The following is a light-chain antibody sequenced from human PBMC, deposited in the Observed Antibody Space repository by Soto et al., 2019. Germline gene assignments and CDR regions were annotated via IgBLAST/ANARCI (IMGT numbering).Light chain of an antibody. Sequence: QSVLTQPASVSGSPGQSITISCTGTSSDVGGYNYVSWYQQHPGKAPKLMIYEVINRPSGVSSRFSGSKSGNTASLTISGLQAEDEADYYCTSYTTTNTHVFGTGNKVTV. J-gene: IGLJ1*01. CDR2: EVI. CDR3: TSYTTTNTHV. CDR1: SSDVGGYNY. V-gene: IGLV2-14*03.